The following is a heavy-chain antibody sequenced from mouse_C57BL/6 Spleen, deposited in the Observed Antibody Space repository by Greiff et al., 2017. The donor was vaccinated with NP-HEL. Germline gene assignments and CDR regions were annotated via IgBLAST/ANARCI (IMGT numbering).Heavy chain of an antibody. V-gene: IGHV1-52*01. D-gene: IGHD1-1*01. CDR2: IDPSDSET. Sequence: QVQLQQSGAELVRPGSSVKLSCKASGYTFTSYWMHWVKQRPIQGLEWIGNIDPSDSETHYNQKFKDKATLTVDKSSSTAYMQLSSLTSEDSAVYYCARGVYYGSSGYYFDYWGQGTTLTVSS. CDR1: GYTFTSYW. J-gene: IGHJ2*01. CDR3: ARGVYYGSSGYYFDY.